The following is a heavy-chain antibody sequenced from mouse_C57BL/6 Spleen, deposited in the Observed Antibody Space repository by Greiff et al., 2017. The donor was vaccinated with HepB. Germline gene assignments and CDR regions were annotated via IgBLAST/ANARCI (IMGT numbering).Heavy chain of an antibody. CDR2: IYPRDGST. Sequence: VKLVESGPELVKPGASVKLSCKASGYTFTSYDINWVKQRPGQGLELIGWIYPRDGSTKYNEKFKGKATLTVDTSSSTAYMELHSLTSEDSAVYFCARYDYHDFDYWGQGTTLTVSS. D-gene: IGHD2-4*01. CDR3: ARYDYHDFDY. V-gene: IGHV1-85*01. J-gene: IGHJ2*01. CDR1: GYTFTSYD.